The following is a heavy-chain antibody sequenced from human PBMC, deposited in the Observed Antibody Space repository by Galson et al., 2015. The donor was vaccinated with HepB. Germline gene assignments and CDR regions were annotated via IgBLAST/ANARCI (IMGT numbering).Heavy chain of an antibody. V-gene: IGHV3-30*18. D-gene: IGHD5-12*01. CDR1: GFTFSNYG. CDR2: ISYDGSNK. Sequence: SLRLSCAASGFTFSNYGMHWVRQAPGKGLKWVAVISYDGSNKYYADSVRGRFTISRDNSKNTLYLQMNSQRDEDTAVYYCVNLYSGGYSGYDYYYYGMDVWGQGTTVTVSS. CDR3: VNLYSGGYSGYDYYYYGMDV. J-gene: IGHJ6*01.